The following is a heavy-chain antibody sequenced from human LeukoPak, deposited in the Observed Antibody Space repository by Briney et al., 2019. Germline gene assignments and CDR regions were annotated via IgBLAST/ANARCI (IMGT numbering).Heavy chain of an antibody. V-gene: IGHV3-53*05. CDR2: IYSGGST. CDR3: TKGHPVSSSGNCYGACYFDY. J-gene: IGHJ4*02. D-gene: IGHD2-15*01. Sequence: PGGSLRLSCAASGFTVSSNYMSWVRQAPGKGLEWVSVIYSGGSTYYADSVKGRFTISRDNAKNSLYLQMNGLGPEDTAFYYCTKGHPVSSSGNCYGACYFDYWGQGTLVTVAA. CDR1: GFTVSSNY.